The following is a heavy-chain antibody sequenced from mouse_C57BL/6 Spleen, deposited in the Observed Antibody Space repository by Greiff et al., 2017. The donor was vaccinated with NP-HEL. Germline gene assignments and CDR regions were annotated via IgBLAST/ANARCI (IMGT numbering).Heavy chain of an antibody. CDR1: GYTFTDYY. J-gene: IGHJ2*01. Sequence: VQLQQSGPELVKPGASVKISCKASGYTFTDYYMNWVKQSHGKSLEWIGDINPNNGGTSYNQKFKGKATLTVDKSSSTAYMDLRSLTSEDSAVYYCARPRLGFDYWGQGTTLTVSS. CDR2: INPNNGGT. D-gene: IGHD4-1*01. V-gene: IGHV1-26*01. CDR3: ARPRLGFDY.